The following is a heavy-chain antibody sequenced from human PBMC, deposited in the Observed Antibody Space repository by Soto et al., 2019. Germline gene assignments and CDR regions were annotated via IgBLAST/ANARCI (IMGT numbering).Heavy chain of an antibody. CDR1: GGSFSGYY. CDR3: ASRGRGYYYGMDV. D-gene: IGHD3-10*01. J-gene: IGHJ6*02. Sequence: PSETLSLTCAVYGGSFSGYYWSWIRQPPGKGLEWIGEINHSGSTNYNPSLKSRVTISVDTSKNQFSLKLSSVTAADTAVYYCASRGRGYYYGMDVWGQGTTVTVS. V-gene: IGHV4-34*01. CDR2: INHSGST.